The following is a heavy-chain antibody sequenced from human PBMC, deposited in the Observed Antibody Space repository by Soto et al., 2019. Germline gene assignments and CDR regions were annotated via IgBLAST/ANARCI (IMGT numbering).Heavy chain of an antibody. Sequence: QVQLQESGPGLVKPSQTLSLTCTVSGGSISSGGYYWSWIRQPPGKGLEWIGYIYYSGSTYYNPSLKSRVTISVDTSKNQFSLKLSSVTAADTAVYYCARGLSYCISTSCYFQYNWFDPWGQGTLVTVSS. J-gene: IGHJ5*02. CDR1: GGSISSGGYY. D-gene: IGHD2-2*01. CDR2: IYYSGST. CDR3: ARGLSYCISTSCYFQYNWFDP. V-gene: IGHV4-31*03.